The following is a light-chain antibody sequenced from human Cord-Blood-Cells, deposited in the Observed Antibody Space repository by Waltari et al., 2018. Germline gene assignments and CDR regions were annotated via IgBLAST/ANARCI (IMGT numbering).Light chain of an antibody. CDR3: SSYTSSSTYV. J-gene: IGLJ1*01. CDR1: SSDVGGYNY. V-gene: IGLV2-14*01. CDR2: EVS. Sequence: QSALTQPASVSGSPGQSITISCTGTSSDVGGYNYVSCYQQHPGQATHLMIYEVSNRPSGVSNRFSGSRSGNTASLTISGLQAEDEADYYCSSYTSSSTYVFGTGTKVTVL.